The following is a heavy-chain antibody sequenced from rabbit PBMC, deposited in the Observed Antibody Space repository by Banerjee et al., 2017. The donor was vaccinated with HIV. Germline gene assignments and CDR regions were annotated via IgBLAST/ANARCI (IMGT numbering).Heavy chain of an antibody. CDR1: GFTLSSYW. D-gene: IGHD1-1*01. CDR3: ARDVNYSL. Sequence: QSLEESGGGLVKPGGTLTLTCTVSGFTLSSYWMCWVRQAPGKGLEWIACIATGSFGSTWYASWAKGRFTISKTSSTTVTLQMTSLTAADTATYFCARDVNYSLWGPGTLVTVS. J-gene: IGHJ4*01. CDR2: IATGSFGST. V-gene: IGHV1S40*01.